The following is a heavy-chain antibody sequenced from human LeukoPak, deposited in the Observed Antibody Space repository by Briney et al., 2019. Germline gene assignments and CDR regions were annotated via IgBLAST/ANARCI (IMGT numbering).Heavy chain of an antibody. J-gene: IGHJ3*02. CDR2: ISWDGGST. CDR1: GFTFEDYT. V-gene: IGHV3-43*01. CDR3: AKASTRSFSSGYYGDAFDI. D-gene: IGHD6-19*01. Sequence: GGSLRLSCAASGFTFEDYTMHWVRQSPGKRLEWVSLISWDGGSTYYADSVKGRFTISRDNAKNSLYLQMNSLRAEDMALYYCAKASTRSFSSGYYGDAFDIWGQGTMVSVSS.